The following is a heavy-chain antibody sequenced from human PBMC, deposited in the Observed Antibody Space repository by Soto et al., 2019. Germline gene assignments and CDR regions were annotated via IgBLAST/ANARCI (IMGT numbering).Heavy chain of an antibody. Sequence: GASVKVSCKASGYTFISYAMNWVRQAPGQGLERMGWINTNTGNPTYAQGFTVRFVFSLDTSVSTAYLQICSLKAEDTAVYYCAIGIAVAGHKRPRRNWFDPWGQGTLVTVSS. V-gene: IGHV7-4-1*01. CDR2: INTNTGNP. CDR3: AIGIAVAGHKRPRRNWFDP. J-gene: IGHJ5*02. CDR1: GYTFISYA. D-gene: IGHD6-19*01.